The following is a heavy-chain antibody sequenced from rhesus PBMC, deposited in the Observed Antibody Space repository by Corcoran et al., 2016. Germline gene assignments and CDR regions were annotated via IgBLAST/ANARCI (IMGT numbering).Heavy chain of an antibody. Sequence: EVQLVESGGGLVQPGGSLRLSCAASGFTFDDYAMSWVRQAQGKGLEWVSRISWNSGSIYDAASGKGRFTISRDNAKNSLFLQMDRLRAEDTALYYCTREVVVAAAGYGLDSWGQGVVVTVSS. D-gene: IGHD6-31*01. J-gene: IGHJ6*01. CDR1: GFTFDDYA. V-gene: IGHV3-134*01. CDR2: ISWNSGSI. CDR3: TREVVVAAAGYGLDS.